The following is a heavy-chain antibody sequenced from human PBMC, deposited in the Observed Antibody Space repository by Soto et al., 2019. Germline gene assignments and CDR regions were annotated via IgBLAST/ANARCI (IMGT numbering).Heavy chain of an antibody. CDR1: WGSSSSGGYS. D-gene: IGHD2-15*01. V-gene: IGHV4-30-2*01. Sequence: SQTQPVPSAVAWGSSSSGGYSCIWIRQPPGKGLEWIGYIYHSGSTYYNPSLKSRVTISVDRSKNQFSLKLSSVTAADTAVCYCAAGGGLPRYFWGQGTLLTVSS. CDR2: IYHSGST. J-gene: IGHJ4*02. CDR3: AAGGGLPRYF.